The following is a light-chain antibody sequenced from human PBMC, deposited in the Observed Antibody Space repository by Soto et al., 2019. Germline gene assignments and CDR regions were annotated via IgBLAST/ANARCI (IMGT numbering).Light chain of an antibody. J-gene: IGLJ2*01. CDR1: SSNIGSNY. Sequence: QSVLTQPPSVSAAPGQKVTISCSGSSSNIGSNYVSWYQQLPGAAPKLLIYDNNRGPSGIPDRFSGSKSGTSATLGITGLQTGDEADYYCGTWDSSLRVVIFGGGNKVTVL. CDR3: GTWDSSLRVVI. CDR2: DNN. V-gene: IGLV1-51*01.